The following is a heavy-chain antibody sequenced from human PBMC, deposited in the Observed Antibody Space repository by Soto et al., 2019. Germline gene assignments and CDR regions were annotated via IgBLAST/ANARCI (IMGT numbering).Heavy chain of an antibody. V-gene: IGHV1-18*01. CDR1: GYTFPSYG. CDR3: AMDRGAYGMYV. Sequence: QVQLVQSGAEVKKPGASVKVSCKASGYTFPSYGISWVRPAPGHGLEWMGWISAYNGNTNYAQKLQGRVTMTTDTSTITAYMELMSLRSDDTAVDYCAMDRGAYGMYVWGQGTTVTVSS. J-gene: IGHJ6*02. CDR2: ISAYNGNT.